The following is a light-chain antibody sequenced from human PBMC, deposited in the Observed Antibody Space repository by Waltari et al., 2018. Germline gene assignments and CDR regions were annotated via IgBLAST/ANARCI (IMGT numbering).Light chain of an antibody. J-gene: IGLJ2*01. CDR2: GDS. CDR3: STWDYSLSAVV. CDR1: TNNVGSYA. V-gene: IGLV1-36*01. Sequence: QSALTQEASVSGTMGQKVTLSCTGNTNNVGSYALAWYQQISHGTPKTVMFGDSLPSGIPDRFSGSKSGTTASLTISGLQPEDEADYYCSTWDYSLSAVVFGGGTKLTVL.